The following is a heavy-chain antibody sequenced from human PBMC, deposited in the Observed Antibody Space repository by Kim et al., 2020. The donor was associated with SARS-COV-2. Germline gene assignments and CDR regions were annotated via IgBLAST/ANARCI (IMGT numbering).Heavy chain of an antibody. CDR3: AREGAARCLSYYYGMDV. CDR2: TYYRSKWYN. D-gene: IGHD6-6*01. J-gene: IGHJ6*02. V-gene: IGHV6-1*01. Sequence: SQTLSLTCAISGDSVSSNSAAWNWIRQSPSRGLEWLGRTYYRSKWYNDYAVSVKSRITINPDTSKNQFSLQLNSVTPEDTAVYYCAREGAARCLSYYYGMDVWGQGTTVTVSS. CDR1: GDSVSSNSAA.